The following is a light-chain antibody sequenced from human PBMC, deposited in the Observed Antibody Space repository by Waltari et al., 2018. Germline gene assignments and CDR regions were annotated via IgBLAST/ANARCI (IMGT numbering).Light chain of an antibody. CDR3: LLYYGGARV. CDR2: DTS. CDR1: TGAVISGHY. Sequence: QAVVTQEPSLTVSPGGTVTLTCGSSTGAVISGHYPYWFQQKPGQAPRTLIYDTSNKHSWTPARFSGSLLGGKAALTLSGAQPEDEAEYSCLLYYGGARVFGGGTRLTVL. V-gene: IGLV7-46*01. J-gene: IGLJ3*02.